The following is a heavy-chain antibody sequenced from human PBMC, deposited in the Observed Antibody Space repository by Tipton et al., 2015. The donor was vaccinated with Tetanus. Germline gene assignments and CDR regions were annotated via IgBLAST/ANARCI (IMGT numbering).Heavy chain of an antibody. CDR3: ARDSTHRRDGYNDFDY. J-gene: IGHJ4*02. CDR2: ISYSSGTI. Sequence: SMRLSCADSGFTFTSYSMNWVRQAPGKGLEWVSYISYSSGTIYYADSVQGRFTISRDNAKNSLYLQMNSLRDEDTAVYYCARDSTHRRDGYNDFDYWGQGTLVTVSS. V-gene: IGHV3-48*02. D-gene: IGHD5-24*01. CDR1: GFTFTSYS.